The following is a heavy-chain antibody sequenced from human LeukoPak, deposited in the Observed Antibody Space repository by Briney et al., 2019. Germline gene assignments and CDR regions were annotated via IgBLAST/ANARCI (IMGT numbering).Heavy chain of an antibody. Sequence: SETLSLTCTVSGGSFSSSSYSWGWIRQPPGKGLEWIGSIFYTGNTYYNPSLKSRVTISVDTSKNQFSLKLSSVTAADTAVYYCARVKGYCSSTSCYPLLRYYYGMDVWGQGTTVTVSS. D-gene: IGHD2-2*01. CDR1: GGSFSSSSYS. V-gene: IGHV4-39*01. J-gene: IGHJ6*02. CDR2: IFYTGNT. CDR3: ARVKGYCSSTSCYPLLRYYYGMDV.